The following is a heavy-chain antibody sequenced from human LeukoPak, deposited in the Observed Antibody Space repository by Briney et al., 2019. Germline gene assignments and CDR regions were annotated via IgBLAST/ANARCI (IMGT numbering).Heavy chain of an antibody. CDR3: ARSANYEGHSAFRPGDY. V-gene: IGHV3-7*05. Sequence: GGSLRLSCATSGFPFSSYWMHWVRQAPGRGLEWVANIKQDERERNYVDSVKGRFTISRDNANNSLYLQMHSLRAEDTAVYYCARSANYEGHSAFRPGDYWGQGTLVTVSS. CDR1: GFPFSSYW. CDR2: IKQDERER. D-gene: IGHD4-23*01. J-gene: IGHJ4*02.